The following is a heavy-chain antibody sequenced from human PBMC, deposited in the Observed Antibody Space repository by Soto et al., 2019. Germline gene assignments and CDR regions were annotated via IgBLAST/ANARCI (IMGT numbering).Heavy chain of an antibody. D-gene: IGHD2-21*01. V-gene: IGHV3-23*01. CDR1: GFTFSSYG. CDR3: AKDAVYNDGLWLMDH. CDR2: ISGSGGTT. Sequence: GGSLRLSCAASGFTFSSYGMSWVRQAPGKGLEWVSTISGSGGTTHYADSVKGRFTISRDNSKNTVYLQMTDLRADDTAVYYCAKDAVYNDGLWLMDHWGQGTQVTVSS. J-gene: IGHJ4*02.